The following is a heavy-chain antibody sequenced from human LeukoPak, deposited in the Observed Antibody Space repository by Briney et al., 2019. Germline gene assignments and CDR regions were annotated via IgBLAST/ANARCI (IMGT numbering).Heavy chain of an antibody. V-gene: IGHV4-4*07. Sequence: SETLSLTCTVSGGSISSYYWSWIRQPAGKGLEWIGRIYTSGSTNYNPSLKSRVTISVDTSKNQFSLKLSSVTAADTAVYYCARATITMISDAFDIWGQGTMVTVSS. CDR3: ARATITMISDAFDI. CDR1: GGSISSYY. J-gene: IGHJ3*02. CDR2: IYTSGST. D-gene: IGHD3-22*01.